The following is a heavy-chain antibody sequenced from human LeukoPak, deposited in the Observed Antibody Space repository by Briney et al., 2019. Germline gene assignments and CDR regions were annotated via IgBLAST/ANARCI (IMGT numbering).Heavy chain of an antibody. CDR1: GFTFDDYG. Sequence: GGSLRPSCAASGFTFDDYGMSWVRQAPGKGLEWVSGINWNGGRTGYADSVKGRFPISRDNAKNSLYLQMNSLRAEDTALYYCARVRYGSGSYYNYYYYYMDVWGKGTTVTVSS. D-gene: IGHD3-10*01. V-gene: IGHV3-20*04. CDR2: INWNGGRT. J-gene: IGHJ6*03. CDR3: ARVRYGSGSYYNYYYYYMDV.